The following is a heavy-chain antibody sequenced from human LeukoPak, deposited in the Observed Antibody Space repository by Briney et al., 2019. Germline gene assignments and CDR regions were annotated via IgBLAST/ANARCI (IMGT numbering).Heavy chain of an antibody. CDR3: ARHRLASDAFDI. J-gene: IGHJ3*02. CDR1: GGSISSSY. Sequence: PSETLSLTCTVSGGSISSSYWSWIRQPPGKGLECIGYVYYSGNTKYNPSLKSRVTISVDTSKNQFSLKLSYVTAADTAVYYCARHRLASDAFDIWGQGTMVTVSS. CDR2: VYYSGNT. V-gene: IGHV4-59*08.